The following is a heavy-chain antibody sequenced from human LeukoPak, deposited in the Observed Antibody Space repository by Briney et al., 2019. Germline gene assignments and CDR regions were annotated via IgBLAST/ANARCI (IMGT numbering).Heavy chain of an antibody. CDR2: ISSSTSYI. Sequence: GGSLRLSCAASGFTSSSYSMNWIRQAPGKGLEWVSSISSSTSYIYYADSVKGRFTISKDNAKNSLYLQMNSLRAEDTAVYYCARAGGSTVSHSDYWGQGTLVTVSS. J-gene: IGHJ4*02. CDR3: ARAGGSTVSHSDY. D-gene: IGHD4-17*01. V-gene: IGHV3-21*03. CDR1: GFTSSSYS.